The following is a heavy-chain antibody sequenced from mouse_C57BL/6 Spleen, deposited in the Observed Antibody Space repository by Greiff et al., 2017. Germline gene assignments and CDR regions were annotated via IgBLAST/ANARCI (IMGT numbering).Heavy chain of an antibody. CDR3: ARHTVATPGVYFDY. CDR1: GFTFSSYG. Sequence: EVKLVESGGDLVKPGGSLKLSCAASGFTFSSYGMSWVRQTPDKRLEWVATISSGGSYTYYPDSVKGRFTISRDNAKNTLYLQMSILKSEDTAMYYCARHTVATPGVYFDYWGQGTTLTVSS. V-gene: IGHV5-6*01. D-gene: IGHD1-1*02. J-gene: IGHJ2*01. CDR2: ISSGGSYT.